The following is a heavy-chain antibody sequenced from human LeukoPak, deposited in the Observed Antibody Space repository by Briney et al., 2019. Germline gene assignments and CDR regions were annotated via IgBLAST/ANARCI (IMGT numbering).Heavy chain of an antibody. CDR1: GGSISSHY. V-gene: IGHV4-59*11. CDR2: IYYSGST. D-gene: IGHD7-27*01. Sequence: SETLSLTCTVSGGSISSHYWSWIRQPPGKGLEWIGYIYYSGSTNYNPSLKSRVTISVDTSKNQFSLKLSSVTAADTAVYHCARSELGVYYYYYYYMDVWGKGTTVTVSS. CDR3: ARSELGVYYYYYYYMDV. J-gene: IGHJ6*03.